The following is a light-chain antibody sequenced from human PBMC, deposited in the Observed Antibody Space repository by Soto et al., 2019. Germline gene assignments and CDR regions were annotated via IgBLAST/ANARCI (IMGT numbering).Light chain of an antibody. Sequence: QSVLTQPPSASGAPGQRVTISCSGSSSNIGKYTVNWYQQLPGTAPRLLIYSDNQRPSGVPDGFSGSKSGTSASLAISVLQSEDEAEYYCAVWDDSLNGVLFGGGTKLTVL. CDR2: SDN. CDR3: AVWDDSLNGVL. J-gene: IGLJ2*01. V-gene: IGLV1-44*01. CDR1: SSNIGKYT.